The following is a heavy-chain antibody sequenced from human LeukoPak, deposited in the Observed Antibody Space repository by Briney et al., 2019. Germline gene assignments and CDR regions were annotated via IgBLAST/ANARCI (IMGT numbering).Heavy chain of an antibody. Sequence: SETLSLTCTVSGGSISSYYWSWIRQPPGKGLEWIGYIYYSGSTNYNPSLKSRVTISVDTSKNQFSLKLSSVTAADTAVYYCASGGGIIVGATTIFDYWGQGTLVTVSS. V-gene: IGHV4-59*12. CDR3: ASGGGIIVGATTIFDY. CDR1: GGSISSYY. D-gene: IGHD1-26*01. CDR2: IYYSGST. J-gene: IGHJ4*02.